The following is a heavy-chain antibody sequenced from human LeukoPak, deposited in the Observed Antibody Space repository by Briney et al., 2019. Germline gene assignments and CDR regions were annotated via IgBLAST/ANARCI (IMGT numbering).Heavy chain of an antibody. D-gene: IGHD1-26*01. CDR3: ARVRAFIVGATYFDY. J-gene: IGHJ4*02. Sequence: GASVKVSCKSSGYTFTGYYMHWVRQMPGKGLEWMGIIYPGDSDTRYSPSFQGQVTISADKSISTAYLQWSSLKASDTAMYYCARVRAFIVGATYFDYWGQGTLVTVSS. CDR1: GYTFTGYY. CDR2: IYPGDSDT. V-gene: IGHV5-51*03.